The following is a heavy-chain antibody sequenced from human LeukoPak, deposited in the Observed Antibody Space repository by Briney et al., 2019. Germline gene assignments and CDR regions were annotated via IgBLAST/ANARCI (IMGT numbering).Heavy chain of an antibody. CDR3: ARANDYGFSY. V-gene: IGHV1-2*02. Sequence: ASVKVSCKASGYTFIGYYMHWVRQAPGQGLEWMGWINPNNGGTNYAQKFQGRVTVTRDTSISTAYMELSRLRSDDTAVYYRARANDYGFSYWGQGTLVTVSS. D-gene: IGHD4-17*01. CDR1: GYTFIGYY. J-gene: IGHJ4*02. CDR2: INPNNGGT.